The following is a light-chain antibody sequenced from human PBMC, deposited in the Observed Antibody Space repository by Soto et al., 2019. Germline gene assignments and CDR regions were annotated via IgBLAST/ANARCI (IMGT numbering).Light chain of an antibody. V-gene: IGKV1-5*03. CDR2: KAS. Sequence: DIQMTQSPSTLSVSLGGRVTITCRASQTISSWLAWYQQKPGKAPKLLIYKASTLKSGVPSRSSGSGPGTEFPLPISSLQPDDFATSSCQHYNRYSEAFGPGTPVDIK. CDR3: QHYNRYSEA. J-gene: IGKJ1*01. CDR1: QTISSW.